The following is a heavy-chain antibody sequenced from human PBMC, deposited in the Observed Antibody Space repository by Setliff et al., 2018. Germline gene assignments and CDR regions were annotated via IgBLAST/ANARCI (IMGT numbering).Heavy chain of an antibody. J-gene: IGHJ4*02. CDR3: ARAPLESGYYYGQGHYFDY. CDR1: GYTFTGYY. Sequence: ASVKVSCKASGYTFTGYYMHWVRQAPGQGLEWMGIIDPSGDYTNYAQKFQGRVTMTRDTSTTTVYMELSSLRSDDTAVYYCARAPLESGYYYGQGHYFDYWGQGTLVTGS. V-gene: IGHV1-46*01. CDR2: IDPSGDYT. D-gene: IGHD5-18*01.